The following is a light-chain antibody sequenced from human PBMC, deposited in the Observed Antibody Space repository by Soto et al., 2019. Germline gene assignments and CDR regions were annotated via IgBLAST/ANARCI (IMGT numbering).Light chain of an antibody. J-gene: IGLJ1*01. CDR3: LSDVETYTSI. CDR2: DVT. Sequence: QSVLTQPRSVSGSPGQSVTISCAGTNSDVGAYNFVSWYQQHPGTAPKLMIYDVTKRPSGVPDRFSGSKSGNTASLTISGLQAGDEAHYYCLSDVETYTSIFGNGTKVTV. CDR1: NSDVGAYNF. V-gene: IGLV2-11*01.